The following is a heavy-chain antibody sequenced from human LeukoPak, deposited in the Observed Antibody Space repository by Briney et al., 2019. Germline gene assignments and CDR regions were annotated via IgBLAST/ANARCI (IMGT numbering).Heavy chain of an antibody. V-gene: IGHV3-74*01. CDR3: ARDLGYYGSGSYYNGDHFDY. CDR1: GFTFSSYW. D-gene: IGHD3-10*01. CDR2: FNSDGSST. Sequence: PGGSLRLSCAASGFTFSSYWMHWVRQAPGKGLVWVSRFNSDGSSTSYADSVKGRFTISRDNAKNTLYLQMNSLRAEDTAVYYCARDLGYYGSGSYYNGDHFDYWGQGTLVTVSS. J-gene: IGHJ4*02.